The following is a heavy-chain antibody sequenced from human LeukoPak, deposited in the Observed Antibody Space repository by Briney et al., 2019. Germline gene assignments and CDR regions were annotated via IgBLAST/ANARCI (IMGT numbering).Heavy chain of an antibody. J-gene: IGHJ4*02. D-gene: IGHD2-15*01. CDR2: TSSSDAGT. V-gene: IGHV3-23*01. CDR3: AKDRGMFLVGYLDY. CDR1: GFPLGSYA. Sequence: GGSLRLSCAVSGFPLGSYAMSWVRQAPGKGLEWVSATSSSDAGTYYADSVRGRFTISRDNSKNTLYLQMNSLRAEDTAVYYCAKDRGMFLVGYLDYWGQGTLVTVSS.